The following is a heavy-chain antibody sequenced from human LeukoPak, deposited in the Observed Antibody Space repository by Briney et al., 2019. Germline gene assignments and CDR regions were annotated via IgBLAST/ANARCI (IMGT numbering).Heavy chain of an antibody. Sequence: EASVKVSCKTSGGTFSSYAISWVRQAPGQGLEWMGGTIPMFDTANYAHKFQGRVTMTRDMSTSTVYMELSSLRSEDTAVYYCARAAGIVGATWLPAADYWGQGTLVTVSS. V-gene: IGHV1-69*05. CDR2: TIPMFDTA. CDR3: ARAAGIVGATWLPAADY. J-gene: IGHJ4*02. D-gene: IGHD1-26*01. CDR1: GGTFSSYA.